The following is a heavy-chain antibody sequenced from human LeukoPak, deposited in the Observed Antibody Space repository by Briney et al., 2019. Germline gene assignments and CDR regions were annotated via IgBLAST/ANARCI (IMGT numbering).Heavy chain of an antibody. V-gene: IGHV4-4*07. J-gene: IGHJ3*02. D-gene: IGHD4-17*01. CDR3: ARDRGDMTTVTTGAFDI. Sequence: SETLSLTCTVSGGSISSYYWSWIRQPAGKGLEWIGRIYTSGSTNYNPSLKSRVTMSVDTSKNQFSLKLSSVTAADTAVYYCARDRGDMTTVTTGAFDIWGQGTMVTVSS. CDR1: GGSISSYY. CDR2: IYTSGST.